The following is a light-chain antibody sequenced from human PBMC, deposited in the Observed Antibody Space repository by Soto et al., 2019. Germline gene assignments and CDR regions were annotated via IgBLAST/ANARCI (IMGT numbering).Light chain of an antibody. Sequence: EIVLTQSPGPLSLSPGERATLSCRASQSVSSYLAWYQQKPGQAPRLLIYDASSRASGIPARFSGSGSGTDFTLTISSLEPEDFAVYYCQQRSDWPLLTCGGGTKVEIK. CDR3: QQRSDWPLLT. V-gene: IGKV3-11*01. J-gene: IGKJ4*01. CDR1: QSVSSY. CDR2: DAS.